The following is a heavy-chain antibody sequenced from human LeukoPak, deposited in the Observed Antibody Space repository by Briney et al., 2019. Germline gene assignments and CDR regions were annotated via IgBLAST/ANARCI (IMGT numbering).Heavy chain of an antibody. CDR2: MYYSGST. CDR3: VVWHYDRYS. D-gene: IGHD3-22*01. Sequence: PSETLSLTCPVSGGSISTYYWSWIRQPPGKGLEWIGYMYYSGSTNYNPSLKSRVTISVDTSKNQFSLKLSAVTAADTAAYYCVVWHYDRYSWGQGTLVTVSS. J-gene: IGHJ4*02. V-gene: IGHV4-59*01. CDR1: GGSISTYY.